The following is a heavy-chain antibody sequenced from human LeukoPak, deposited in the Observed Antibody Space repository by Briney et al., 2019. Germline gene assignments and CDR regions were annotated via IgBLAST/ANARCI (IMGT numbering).Heavy chain of an antibody. CDR3: AKIFGYCSGGSCYGPY. V-gene: IGHV3-30*02. J-gene: IGHJ4*02. Sequence: PGGSLRLSCAASGFTFSSYGMHWVRQAPGKGLEWVAFIRYDGSNKYYADSVKGRFTISRDNSKNTLYLQMNSLRAEDTAVYYCAKIFGYCSGGSCYGPYWGQGTLVTVSS. D-gene: IGHD2-15*01. CDR2: IRYDGSNK. CDR1: GFTFSSYG.